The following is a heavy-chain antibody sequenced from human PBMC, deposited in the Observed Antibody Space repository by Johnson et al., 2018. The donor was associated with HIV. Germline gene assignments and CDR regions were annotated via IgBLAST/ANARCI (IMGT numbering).Heavy chain of an antibody. Sequence: VQLVESGGGVVQPGRSLRLSCAASGFTFSDYYMDWVRQAPGKGLEWVGRTTDKLNSYTTKYAASVKGRFTISRDDSKKSLYLQINSLRTEDTAVYYCARWNYRRRDAFDVWGQGTVVTVSS. CDR1: GFTFSDYY. CDR3: ARWNYRRRDAFDV. D-gene: IGHD1-7*01. CDR2: TTDKLNSYTT. J-gene: IGHJ3*01. V-gene: IGHV3-72*01.